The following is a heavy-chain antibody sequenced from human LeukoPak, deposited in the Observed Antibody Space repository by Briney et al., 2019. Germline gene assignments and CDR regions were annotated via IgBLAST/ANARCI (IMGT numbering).Heavy chain of an antibody. CDR2: IWFDGSNK. CDR3: ATVTSGLTYFDH. CDR1: GFTFSSYG. D-gene: IGHD3-10*01. Sequence: PGRSLRLSCAASGFTFSSYGMHWVRQAPGKGLEWLAAIWFDGSNKYYTDSVKGRFTISRDNPKNTLYLQMNTLRAEDTAVYYCATVTSGLTYFDHWGQGTLVTVSS. J-gene: IGHJ4*02. V-gene: IGHV3-33*01.